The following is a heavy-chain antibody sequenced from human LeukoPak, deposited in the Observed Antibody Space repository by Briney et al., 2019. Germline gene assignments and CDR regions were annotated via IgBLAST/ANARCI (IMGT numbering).Heavy chain of an antibody. D-gene: IGHD6-19*01. CDR2: IYYSGST. Sequence: SETLSLTCTVSGGSISSYYWSWIRQPPGKGLEWIGYIYYSGSTNYNPSLKSRVTISADTSKNQFSLKLSSVTAADTAVYYCARVPQWLNAFDIWGQGTMVTVSS. CDR3: ARVPQWLNAFDI. J-gene: IGHJ3*02. CDR1: GGSISSYY. V-gene: IGHV4-59*01.